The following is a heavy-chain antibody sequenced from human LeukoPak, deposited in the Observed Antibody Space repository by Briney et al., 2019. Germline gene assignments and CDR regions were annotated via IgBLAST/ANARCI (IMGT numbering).Heavy chain of an antibody. V-gene: IGHV3-21*01. CDR2: ISSSSSYI. CDR3: ARSLEGLRGMDV. Sequence: GGSLRLSCAASGFTFSAYNMNWVRQAPGKGLEWVSSISSSSSYIYYADSVKGRFTISRDNAKNSLYLQMNSLRAEDTAVYYCARSLEGLRGMDVWGQGTTVTVSS. CDR1: GFTFSAYN. J-gene: IGHJ6*02.